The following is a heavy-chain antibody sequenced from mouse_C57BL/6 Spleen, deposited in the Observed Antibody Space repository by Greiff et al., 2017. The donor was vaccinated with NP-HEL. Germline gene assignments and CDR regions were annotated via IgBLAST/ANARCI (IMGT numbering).Heavy chain of an antibody. V-gene: IGHV1-15*01. D-gene: IGHD1-1*01. Sequence: QVQLQQSGAELVRPGASVTLSCKASGYTFTDYEMHWVKQTPVHGLEWIGAIDPETGGTAYNQKFKGKAILTADKSSSTAYMELRSLTSEDSAVYYCTSTTVVATGKYYFDYWGQGTTLTVSS. CDR2: IDPETGGT. J-gene: IGHJ2*01. CDR1: GYTFTDYE. CDR3: TSTTVVATGKYYFDY.